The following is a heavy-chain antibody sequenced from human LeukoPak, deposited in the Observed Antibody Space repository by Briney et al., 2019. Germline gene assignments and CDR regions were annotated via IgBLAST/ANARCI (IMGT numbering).Heavy chain of an antibody. CDR1: EYRFSSYW. CDR2: IQPGDSDT. J-gene: IGHJ4*02. Sequence: GESLKISCKGSEYRFSSYWIGWVRQMPGQGLEWMGIIQPGDSDTRYSPSFQGQVTISVDKSISTAYLQWSSLKASDTAMYYCARHVKEWLADYWGQGTLVTVSS. V-gene: IGHV5-51*01. D-gene: IGHD6-19*01. CDR3: ARHVKEWLADY.